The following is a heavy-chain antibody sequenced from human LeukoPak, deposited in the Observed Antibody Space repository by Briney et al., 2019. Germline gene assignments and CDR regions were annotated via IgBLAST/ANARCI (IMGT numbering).Heavy chain of an antibody. V-gene: IGHV3-48*04. CDR2: ISSSSSTI. CDR3: ARGGYRYGHNYFDP. Sequence: GGSLRLSCAASGFTFSSYSMNWVRQAPGQGLEWVSYISSSSSTIYYADSVKGRFTISRDNAKNSLYLQMNSLRAEDTAVYYCARGGYRYGHNYFDPWGQGTLVTVSS. D-gene: IGHD5-18*01. CDR1: GFTFSSYS. J-gene: IGHJ5*02.